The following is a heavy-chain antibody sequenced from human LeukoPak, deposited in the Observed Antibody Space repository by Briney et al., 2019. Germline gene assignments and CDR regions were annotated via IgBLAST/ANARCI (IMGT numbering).Heavy chain of an antibody. Sequence: SETLSLTCTVSGGSVSSGNYYWSWIRQPPGKGLEWIGYIYYSGGTNYSPSLKSPVTISVDTSKNQFSLKLSSVTAADTAVYYCARGFGIYFYGMDVWGQGTTVTVS. CDR1: GGSVSSGNYY. J-gene: IGHJ6*02. CDR3: ARGFGIYFYGMDV. V-gene: IGHV4-61*01. D-gene: IGHD3-16*01. CDR2: IYYSGGT.